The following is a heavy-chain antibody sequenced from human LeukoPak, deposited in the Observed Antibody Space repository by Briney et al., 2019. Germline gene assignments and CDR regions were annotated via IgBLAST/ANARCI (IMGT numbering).Heavy chain of an antibody. V-gene: IGHV4-34*01. CDR3: ARLHYYGSGSLD. CDR1: GFTFSSYA. CDR2: INHSGST. J-gene: IGHJ4*02. Sequence: PGGSLRLSCAASGFTFSSYAMSWVRQAPGKGLEWIGEINHSGSTNYNPSLKSRVTISVDTSKNQVSLKLSSVTAADTAVYYCARLHYYGSGSLDWGQGTLVTVSS. D-gene: IGHD3-10*01.